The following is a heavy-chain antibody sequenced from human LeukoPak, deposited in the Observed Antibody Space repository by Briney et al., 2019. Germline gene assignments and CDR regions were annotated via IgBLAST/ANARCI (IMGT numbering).Heavy chain of an antibody. CDR3: ARETSTQCSGGSCYLDH. Sequence: PGGSLRLSCAASGFTFSSYAMHWVRQAPGKGLEWVAVISYDGSNKYYADSVKGRFTISRDNSKNTLYLQMNSLRAEDTAVYYCARETSTQCSGGSCYLDHWGQGTLVTVSS. CDR1: GFTFSSYA. V-gene: IGHV3-30*01. CDR2: ISYDGSNK. D-gene: IGHD2-15*01. J-gene: IGHJ4*02.